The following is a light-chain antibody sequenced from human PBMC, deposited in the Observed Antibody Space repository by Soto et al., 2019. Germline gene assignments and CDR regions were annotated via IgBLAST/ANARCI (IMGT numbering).Light chain of an antibody. CDR3: QSYDSSLSGLV. V-gene: IGLV1-40*01. CDR2: GNS. Sequence: QSALTQPPSVSGAPGQRVTISCTGSSSNIGAGYVVHWYQQLPGTAPKLLIYGNSNRPSGVPDRFSGSKSGTSASLAITGLQAEDEADYYCQSYDSSLSGLVFGTGTKLTVL. J-gene: IGLJ1*01. CDR1: SSNIGAGYV.